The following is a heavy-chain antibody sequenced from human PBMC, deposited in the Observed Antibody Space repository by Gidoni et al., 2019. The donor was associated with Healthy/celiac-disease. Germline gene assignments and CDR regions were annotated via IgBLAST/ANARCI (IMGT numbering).Heavy chain of an antibody. CDR3: ARGGGVEMATITDY. V-gene: IGHV4-59*01. CDR1: GGSISSYY. CDR2: IYYSGST. J-gene: IGHJ4*02. D-gene: IGHD5-12*01. Sequence: QVQLQASGPGLVQPSETLSLTCTVSGGSISSYYWSWIRQPPGKGLEWIGYIYYSGSTNYNPSLKSRVTISVDTSKNQFSLKLSSVTAADTAVYYCARGGGVEMATITDYWGQGTLVTVSS.